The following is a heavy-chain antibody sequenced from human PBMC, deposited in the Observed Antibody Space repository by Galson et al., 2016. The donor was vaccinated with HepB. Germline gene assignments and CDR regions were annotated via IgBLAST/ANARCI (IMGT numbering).Heavy chain of an antibody. V-gene: IGHV3-23*01. D-gene: IGHD6-19*01. CDR3: AKDRWLEQWLRTLEPSDY. CDR1: GFTFSSYA. J-gene: IGHJ4*02. CDR2: IGGSGSKT. Sequence: SLRLSCAASGFTFSSYAMNWVRQAPGKGLEWVSAIGGSGSKTHYADSVKGRFTISRNNSKNTLYLEMNSLRAEDTAVYYCAKDRWLEQWLRTLEPSDYWGRETLVTVSS.